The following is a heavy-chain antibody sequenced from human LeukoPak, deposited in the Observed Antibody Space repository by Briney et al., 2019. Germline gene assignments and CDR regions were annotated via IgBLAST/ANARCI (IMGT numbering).Heavy chain of an antibody. D-gene: IGHD3-3*01. V-gene: IGHV3-23*01. Sequence: GGSLRLSCAASGFTFSSYSMNWVRQAPGKGLEWVSSVSLSGGTYYADSVKDRFTISRDNSKNTVNLQMTSLRAEDTAVHYCANRAGDFWRFDSWGQGTLVTVSS. J-gene: IGHJ5*01. CDR1: GFTFSSYS. CDR2: VSLSGGT. CDR3: ANRAGDFWRFDS.